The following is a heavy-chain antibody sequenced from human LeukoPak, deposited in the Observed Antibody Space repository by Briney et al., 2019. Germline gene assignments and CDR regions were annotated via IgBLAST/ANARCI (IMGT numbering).Heavy chain of an antibody. J-gene: IGHJ6*03. CDR1: GFTFTGHY. CDR2: INPNSGGT. V-gene: IGHV1-2*02. Sequence: HGASVKVSCKASGFTFTGHYIHWVRQAPGQGLEWMGWINPNSGGTNYAQKFQGRVTMTRDTSINTAYMELSRLRSDDTAMYYCARAGAPFFYYYMDVWDKGTTVTISS. CDR3: ARAGAPFFYYYMDV. D-gene: IGHD3-10*01.